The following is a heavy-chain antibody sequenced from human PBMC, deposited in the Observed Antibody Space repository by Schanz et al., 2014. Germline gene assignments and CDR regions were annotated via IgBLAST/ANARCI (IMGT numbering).Heavy chain of an antibody. D-gene: IGHD5-12*01. J-gene: IGHJ3*01. CDR1: GFTVNTHY. CDR2: MYINSGST. V-gene: IGHV3-53*01. CDR3: ARDGGRDGYNLAFDV. Sequence: EQLVESGGGLVQPGGSLRLSCAVSGFTVNTHYMSWVRQAPGKGLEWISSMYINSGSTQYADSVKGRFIISRDSSKNTLFLQMNSLRAEDTAVYFCARDGGRDGYNLAFDVWGQGTLVTVSS.